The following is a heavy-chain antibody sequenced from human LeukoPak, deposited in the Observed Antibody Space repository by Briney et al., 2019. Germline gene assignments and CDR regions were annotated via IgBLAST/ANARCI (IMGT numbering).Heavy chain of an antibody. CDR3: AGGNSGNIEY. D-gene: IGHD5-12*01. CDR1: GDSVSSNSAA. V-gene: IGHV6-1*01. Sequence: SQTLSLTCATSGDSVSSNSAAWNWIRQSPSRGLEWLGRTYYRSKWFNNYAVSVKSRISIKPDTSKNQFSLQLISVTPEDTAVYYCAGGNSGNIEYWGQGTLVTVSS. CDR2: TYYRSKWFN. J-gene: IGHJ4*02.